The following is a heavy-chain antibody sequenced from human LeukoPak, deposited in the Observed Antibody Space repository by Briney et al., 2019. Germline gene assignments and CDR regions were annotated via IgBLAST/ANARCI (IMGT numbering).Heavy chain of an antibody. CDR1: GFSFRSYG. V-gene: IGHV3-30*02. D-gene: IGHD6-13*01. J-gene: IGHJ4*02. Sequence: HPGGSLRLSCAASGFSFRSYGMHWVRQAPGKGLEWVAFIRYDANIEYYADSVKGRFTISRDNSKNTLFLQMNSLRAVDTAVYYCAKGGSSSWDFFDYWGQGTLVTVSS. CDR3: AKGGSSSWDFFDY. CDR2: IRYDANIE.